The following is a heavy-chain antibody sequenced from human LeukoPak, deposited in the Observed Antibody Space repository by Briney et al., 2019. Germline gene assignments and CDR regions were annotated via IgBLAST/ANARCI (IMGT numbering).Heavy chain of an antibody. CDR1: GVSISSGSYY. D-gene: IGHD2-2*01. Sequence: TSETLSLTCTVSGVSISSGSYYLSWIRQPAGQGLEWIGRIYTSGSTNYNPSLKRRVTISVDTSKNQFPQKRSSVTAADTAVYHCARQLRGQLLKYREHWFDPWGQGTLVTVSS. CDR3: ARQLRGQLLKYREHWFDP. CDR2: IYTSGST. V-gene: IGHV4-61*02. J-gene: IGHJ5*02.